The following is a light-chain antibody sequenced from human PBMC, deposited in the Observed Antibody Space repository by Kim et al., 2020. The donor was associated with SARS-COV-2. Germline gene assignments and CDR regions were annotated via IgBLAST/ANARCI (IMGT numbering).Light chain of an antibody. CDR1: ELGDKY. J-gene: IGLJ3*02. CDR2: QDT. CDR3: QAWDSSTAV. Sequence: SYELTQPPSVSVSPGQTASITCSGDELGDKYVCWYQQKPGQSPVVVIYQDTKRPSGIPERFSGSNSGNTATLTISGTQAMDEADYYCQAWDSSTAVFGGGTQLTVL. V-gene: IGLV3-1*01.